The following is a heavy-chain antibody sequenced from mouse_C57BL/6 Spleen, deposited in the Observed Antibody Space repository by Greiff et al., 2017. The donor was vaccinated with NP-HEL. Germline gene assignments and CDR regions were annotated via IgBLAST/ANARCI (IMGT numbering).Heavy chain of an antibody. V-gene: IGHV14-3*01. CDR2: IDPANGNT. CDR3: ATPPYYGSSYWFAY. D-gene: IGHD1-1*01. Sequence: EVQLQQSVAELVGAGASVKLSCTASGFNIKNTYMHWVKQRPEQGLEWIGRIDPANGNTKYAPKFQGKATITADTSSNTAYLQLSSLTSEDTAIYYCATPPYYGSSYWFAYWGQGTLVTVSA. CDR1: GFNIKNTY. J-gene: IGHJ3*01.